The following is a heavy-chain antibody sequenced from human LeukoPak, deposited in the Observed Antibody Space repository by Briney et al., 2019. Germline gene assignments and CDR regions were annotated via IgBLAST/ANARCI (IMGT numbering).Heavy chain of an antibody. J-gene: IGHJ3*02. CDR1: GGSISSGSYY. V-gene: IGHV4-61*02. Sequence: SETLSLTCTVSGGSISSGSYYWSWIRQPAGKGLEWIGRIYTSGSTNYNPSLKSRVTISVDTSKNQFSLKLSSVTAADTAVYYCARAGFRFFDIWGQGTMVTVSS. D-gene: IGHD1-14*01. CDR2: IYTSGST. CDR3: ARAGFRFFDI.